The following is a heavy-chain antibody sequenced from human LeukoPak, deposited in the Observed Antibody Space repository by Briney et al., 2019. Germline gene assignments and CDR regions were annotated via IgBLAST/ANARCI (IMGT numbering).Heavy chain of an antibody. CDR2: ISWNSVNI. CDR1: GFTFYDYA. D-gene: IGHD3-22*01. Sequence: GGSLRLSCVASGFTFYDYAMHWVRQAPGKGLEWVSSISWNSVNIGYADSVKGRFTISRDNGKNSLYLQMNSLRAEDRALYYCAKDGDYSDSSGNYGRFTDWGQGTLVTVSS. J-gene: IGHJ4*02. CDR3: AKDGDYSDSSGNYGRFTD. V-gene: IGHV3-9*01.